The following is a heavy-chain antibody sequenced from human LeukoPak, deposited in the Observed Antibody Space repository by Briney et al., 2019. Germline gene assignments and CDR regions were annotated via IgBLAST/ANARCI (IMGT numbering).Heavy chain of an antibody. D-gene: IGHD6-19*01. J-gene: IGHJ4*02. CDR1: GFTFSSYG. V-gene: IGHV3-30*18. CDR3: AKPYSSGWPYYFDY. Sequence: GGSLRLSCAASGFTFSSYGMHWVRQAPGKGLEWMAVISYDGSNKYYADSVKGRFTISRDNSKNTLYLQMNSLRAEDTAVYYCAKPYSSGWPYYFDYWGQGTLVTVSS. CDR2: ISYDGSNK.